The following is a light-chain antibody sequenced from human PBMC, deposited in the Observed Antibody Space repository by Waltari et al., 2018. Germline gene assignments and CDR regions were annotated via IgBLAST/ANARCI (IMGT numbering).Light chain of an antibody. CDR3: QSADSSGNYRV. Sequence: SYQLTQPPSVSVSPGQTARNTRSGDALPQHYCYLYQQKPGRAPVLLIYKDTERPPGIPERSPGSSSGTTVMLTINGVQAEDEAEYYCQSADSSGNYRVFGGGTKLTVL. V-gene: IGLV3-25*03. CDR1: ALPQHY. J-gene: IGLJ3*02. CDR2: KDT.